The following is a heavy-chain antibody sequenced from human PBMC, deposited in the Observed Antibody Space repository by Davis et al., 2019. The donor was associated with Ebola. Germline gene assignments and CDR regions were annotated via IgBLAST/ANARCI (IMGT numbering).Heavy chain of an antibody. D-gene: IGHD2-2*01. CDR3: ARSSYQPDY. Sequence: PGGSLRLSCAASGFTFSSYWMHWVRQAPGKGLVWVSRINPDGSFTDYADSVKGRFSISRDGTSNTLYLQMNGLRAEDTAVYYCARSSYQPDYWGQGTLVTVSS. CDR2: INPDGSFT. CDR1: GFTFSSYW. J-gene: IGHJ4*02. V-gene: IGHV3-74*01.